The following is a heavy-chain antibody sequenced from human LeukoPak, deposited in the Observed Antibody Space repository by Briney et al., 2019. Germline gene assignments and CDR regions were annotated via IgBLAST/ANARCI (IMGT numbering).Heavy chain of an antibody. V-gene: IGHV3-9*03. D-gene: IGHD3-3*01. CDR2: ISWNSGSI. Sequence: GRSLRLSCAASGFTLDDYAMHWVRPAPGKGLEWVSGISWNSGSIGYADSVKGRFTISRDNAKNSLYLQMNSLRAEDMALYYCAKDLFSYDFWSGYMDVWGKGTTVTVSS. J-gene: IGHJ6*03. CDR3: AKDLFSYDFWSGYMDV. CDR1: GFTLDDYA.